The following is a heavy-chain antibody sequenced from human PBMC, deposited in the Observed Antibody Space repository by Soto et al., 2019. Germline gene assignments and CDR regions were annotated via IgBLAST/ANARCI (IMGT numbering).Heavy chain of an antibody. J-gene: IGHJ3*01. D-gene: IGHD3-16*01. CDR2: IWYDGSNK. Sequence: QVQLVESGGGVVQPGRSLRLSCAASGFTFSSYGMHWVRQAPGKGLEWVAVIWYDGSNKYYADSVKGRFTISRDNSKNTLYLQMNSLRAEDTAVYYCARERGGGGENAFDLWGQGTMVTVSS. CDR1: GFTFSSYG. V-gene: IGHV3-33*01. CDR3: ARERGGGGENAFDL.